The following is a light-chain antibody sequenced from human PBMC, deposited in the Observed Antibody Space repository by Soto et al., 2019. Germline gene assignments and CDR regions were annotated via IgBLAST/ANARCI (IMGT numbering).Light chain of an antibody. J-gene: IGKJ1*01. CDR3: QQYNNYPRT. Sequence: IHMTQSPSTLSASIGDRVTITCRASESIRTWLAWYQHKPGKAPKFLIYDASSLESGVPSRFSGSGSGTEFTLTISNLQPDDFATYFCQQYNNYPRTFGQGTKVDIK. CDR2: DAS. CDR1: ESIRTW. V-gene: IGKV1-5*01.